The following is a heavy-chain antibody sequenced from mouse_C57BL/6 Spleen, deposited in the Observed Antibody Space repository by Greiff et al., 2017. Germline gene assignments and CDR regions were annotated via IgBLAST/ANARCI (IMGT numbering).Heavy chain of an antibody. CDR3: ARSDGNYWFAD. CDR1: GYTFTNYW. V-gene: IGHV1-63*01. D-gene: IGHD2-1*01. Sequence: QVQLQQSGAELVRPGTSVKMSCKASGYTFTNYWIGWAKQRPGHGLEWIGDIYPGGGYTNYNEKFKGKATLTADKSSSTAYMQFSSLTSEDSAIYYSARSDGNYWFADWGQGTLVTVSA. CDR2: IYPGGGYT. J-gene: IGHJ3*01.